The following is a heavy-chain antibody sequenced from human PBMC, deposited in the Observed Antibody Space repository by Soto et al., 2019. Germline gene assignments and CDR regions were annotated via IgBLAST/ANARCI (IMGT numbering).Heavy chain of an antibody. Sequence: GASVKVSCKASGDTFTSYYMHWVRQAPGQGLEWMGIINPSGGSTSYAQKFQGRVTMTRDTSTSTVYMELSSLRSEDTAVYYCARDTDSSGWPYYYYYGMAVWGQGTTVTVSS. V-gene: IGHV1-46*01. D-gene: IGHD6-19*01. CDR2: INPSGGST. CDR1: GDTFTSYY. J-gene: IGHJ6*02. CDR3: ARDTDSSGWPYYYYYGMAV.